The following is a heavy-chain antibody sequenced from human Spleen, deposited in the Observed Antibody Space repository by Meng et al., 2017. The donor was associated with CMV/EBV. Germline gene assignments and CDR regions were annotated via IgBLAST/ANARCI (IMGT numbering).Heavy chain of an antibody. D-gene: IGHD3-3*01. CDR1: GYTFTAYM. CDR2: INPHSGGT. Sequence: ASVKVSCKASGYTFTAYMMHWLRQAPGQGLEWVGWINPHSGGTRYAQKFQGRLTMIRDTSISTAYMELTRRRSHDTAVYYCATIGGLYHDFWNHWGRGTLVTVSS. CDR3: ATIGGLYHDFWNH. V-gene: IGHV1-2*02. J-gene: IGHJ1*01.